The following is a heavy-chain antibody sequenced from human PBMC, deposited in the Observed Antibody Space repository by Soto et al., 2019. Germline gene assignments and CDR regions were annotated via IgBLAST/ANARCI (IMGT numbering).Heavy chain of an antibody. CDR1: GGSISSSSYY. Sequence: QLQLQESGPGLVKPSETLSLTCTVSGGSISSSSYYWGWIRQPPGKGLEWIGSIYYSGSTYYNPSLKSRVTISVDTSKNQFSLKLSSVTAADTAVYYCARHNDEDCSITSCPYYYYYYMDVWGKGTTVTVSS. J-gene: IGHJ6*03. D-gene: IGHD2-2*01. CDR2: IYYSGST. CDR3: ARHNDEDCSITSCPYYYYYYMDV. V-gene: IGHV4-39*01.